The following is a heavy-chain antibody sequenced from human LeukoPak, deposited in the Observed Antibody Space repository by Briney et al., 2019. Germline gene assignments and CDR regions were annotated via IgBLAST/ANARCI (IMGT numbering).Heavy chain of an antibody. J-gene: IGHJ4*02. V-gene: IGHV3-64D*06. CDR2: IGGDGDTT. CDR3: VKDRGGSYAFDY. D-gene: IGHD1-26*01. Sequence: GGSLRLSCSASGFXFSRNTIHWVRQAPGKGLEYVSSIGGDGDTTFYADSVKGRFTISRDNSKNTLFLQMSSLRPEDTAVYYCVKDRGGSYAFDYWGQGTLVTVSS. CDR1: GFXFSRNT.